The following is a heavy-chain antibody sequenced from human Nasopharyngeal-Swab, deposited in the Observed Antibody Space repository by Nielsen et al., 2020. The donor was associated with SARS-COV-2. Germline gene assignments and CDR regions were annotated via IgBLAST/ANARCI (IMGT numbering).Heavy chain of an antibody. D-gene: IGHD3-16*01. J-gene: IGHJ3*02. CDR2: INPSGGST. Sequence: WVRQAPGQGLEWMGIINPSGGSTSYAQKFQGRVTMTRDTSTSTVYMELSSLRSEDTAVYYCARDSRPLGEPQCAFDIWGQGTMVTVSS. V-gene: IGHV1-46*01. CDR3: ARDSRPLGEPQCAFDI.